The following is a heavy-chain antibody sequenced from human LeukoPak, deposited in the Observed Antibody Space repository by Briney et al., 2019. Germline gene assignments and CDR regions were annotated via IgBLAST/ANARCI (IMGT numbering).Heavy chain of an antibody. J-gene: IGHJ5*02. Sequence: ASVKVSCKASGYTFTGYYMHWVRQAPGQGLEWMGWINPNSGGTNYAQKFQGRVTMTRDTSISTAYMELSRLRSDDTAVYYCARGIDYGDYVGWFDPWGQGTLVTVTS. CDR1: GYTFTGYY. CDR2: INPNSGGT. CDR3: ARGIDYGDYVGWFDP. V-gene: IGHV1-2*02. D-gene: IGHD4-17*01.